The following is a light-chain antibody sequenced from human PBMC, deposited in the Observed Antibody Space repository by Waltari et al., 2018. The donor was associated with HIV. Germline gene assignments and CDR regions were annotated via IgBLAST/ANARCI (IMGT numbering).Light chain of an antibody. Sequence: QSVLTQPPSVSAAPGQTITIPCTGNSSNIGASSSVPWYQQAPGSAPKLLIYLNQNRPAGVPARFSGSRSGSSASLAITGLRPEDEADYFCQSHDSSLSGASVFGGGTKVTVL. J-gene: IGLJ2*01. CDR1: SSNIGASSS. V-gene: IGLV1-40*01. CDR3: QSHDSSLSGASV. CDR2: LNQ.